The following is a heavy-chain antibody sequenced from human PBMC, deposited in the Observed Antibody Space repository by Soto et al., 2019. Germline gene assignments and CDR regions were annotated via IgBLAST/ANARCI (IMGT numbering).Heavy chain of an antibody. D-gene: IGHD4-4*01. Sequence: GGSLRLSCAASGFTFSSYSMNWVHQAPGKGLEWVSSISSSSSYIYYADSVKGRFTISRDNAKNSLYLQMNSLRAEDTAVYYCARSDYSNYLRYYYMDVWGKGTTVTVSS. CDR3: ARSDYSNYLRYYYMDV. J-gene: IGHJ6*03. V-gene: IGHV3-21*01. CDR1: GFTFSSYS. CDR2: ISSSSSYI.